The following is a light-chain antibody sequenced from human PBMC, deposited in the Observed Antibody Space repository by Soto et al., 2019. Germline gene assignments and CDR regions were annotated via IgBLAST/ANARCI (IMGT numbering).Light chain of an antibody. CDR2: WAS. CDR1: QSVLSNNKNF. CDR3: QQDHSDPIT. V-gene: IGKV4-1*01. Sequence: VLTPSPDSLAVSLDARATINCKTSQSVLSNNKNFLAWFQQKSGQPPKLLLYWASTRESGVPDRFSGSGSGTDFTLTITSLEAEDVAVYYCQQDHSDPITFGQGTRLEI. J-gene: IGKJ5*01.